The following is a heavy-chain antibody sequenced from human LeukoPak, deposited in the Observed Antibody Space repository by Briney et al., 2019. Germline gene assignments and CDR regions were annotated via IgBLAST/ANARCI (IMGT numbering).Heavy chain of an antibody. CDR2: ISGRSSYT. J-gene: IGHJ4*02. CDR1: GFTFSDYY. D-gene: IGHD6-19*01. CDR3: AKGESSGWYSAPLGLDY. Sequence: GGSLRLSCAASGFTFSDYYMTWIRQAPGKGLEWVSCISGRSSYTNYADSVKGRFTISRDNSKNTLYLQTNRLRDEDTAVYYCAKGESSGWYSAPLGLDYWGQGTLVTVSS. V-gene: IGHV3-11*05.